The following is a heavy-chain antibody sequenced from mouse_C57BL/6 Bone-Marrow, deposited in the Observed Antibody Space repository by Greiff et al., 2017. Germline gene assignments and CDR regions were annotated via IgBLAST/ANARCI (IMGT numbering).Heavy chain of an antibody. J-gene: IGHJ3*01. CDR2: IWWNDDK. CDR1: WFLLRPFGMG. CDR3: ARRGIYYGNRFHVAY. Sequence: QVTLTESGPGILQPSQTLSLTCSFSWFLLRPFGMGVGWIRQPSGKGLEWLAHIWWNDDKYSTPALQSRLTFSKDTSKNQVCLKLANVDTADTATYYCARRGIYYGNRFHVAYWGQGSLVTV. D-gene: IGHD2-1*01. V-gene: IGHV8-8*01.